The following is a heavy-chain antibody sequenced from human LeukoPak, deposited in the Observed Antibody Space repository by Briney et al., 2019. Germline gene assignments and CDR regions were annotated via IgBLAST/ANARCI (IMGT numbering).Heavy chain of an antibody. V-gene: IGHV3-48*03. CDR2: IDATGSII. Sequence: TGGSLRLSCAASGFSFSNYEMNWVRQAPGKGLEWLSYIDATGSIIYYADSVKGRFTTSRDNAKNSLYLQMNSLRVEDTAVYYCARDRWRSGVYEGDFDYWGQGTLVTVSS. CDR3: ARDRWRSGVYEGDFDY. J-gene: IGHJ4*02. D-gene: IGHD5/OR15-5a*01. CDR1: GFSFSNYE.